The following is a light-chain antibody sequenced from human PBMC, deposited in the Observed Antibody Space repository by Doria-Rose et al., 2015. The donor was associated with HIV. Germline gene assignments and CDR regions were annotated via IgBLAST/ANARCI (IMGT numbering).Light chain of an antibody. J-gene: IGKJ1*01. CDR1: QSFSSTC. Sequence: TQSPGTLSLSPGERATPSCRASQSFSSTCLAWYQQKPGQAPSLLIYDGSTRATGIPDRFSANGSGTDFTLTINRLEPEDFALYYCHQYGTSWTFGQGTKVEI. V-gene: IGKV3-20*01. CDR2: DGS. CDR3: HQYGTSWT.